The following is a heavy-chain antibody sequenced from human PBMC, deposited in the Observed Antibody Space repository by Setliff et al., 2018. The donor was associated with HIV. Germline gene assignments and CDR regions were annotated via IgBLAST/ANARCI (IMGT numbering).Heavy chain of an antibody. CDR2: IYNSAST. J-gene: IGHJ4*02. CDR3: ARGAIAAAGTDY. CDR1: GGSISSYY. Sequence: SETLSLTCTVSGGSISSYYWTWVRQPPGKGLEWIGYIYNSASTSYNPSLKSRVTISVDTSKNQFSLKLSSVTAADTAVYYCARGAIAAAGTDYWGQGTLVTVSS. V-gene: IGHV4-59*12. D-gene: IGHD6-13*01.